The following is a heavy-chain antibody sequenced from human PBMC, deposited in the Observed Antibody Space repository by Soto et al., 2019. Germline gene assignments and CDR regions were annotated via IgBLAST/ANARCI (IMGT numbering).Heavy chain of an antibody. V-gene: IGHV4-31*03. CDR1: GGSISSGGYY. CDR2: IYYSGST. J-gene: IGHJ5*02. D-gene: IGHD2-2*02. CDR3: ARRIIVVVPAAINLVDNWFDP. Sequence: QVQLQESGPGLVKPSQTLSLTCTVSGGSISSGGYYWSWIRQHPGKGLEWIGYIYYSGSTYYNPSLKGRVTISVDTSKNQFSLKLSSVTAADTAVYYCARRIIVVVPAAINLVDNWFDPWGQGTLVTVSS.